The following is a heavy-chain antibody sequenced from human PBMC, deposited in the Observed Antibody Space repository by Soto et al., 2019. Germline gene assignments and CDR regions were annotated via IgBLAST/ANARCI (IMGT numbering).Heavy chain of an antibody. J-gene: IGHJ5*01. Sequence: GGSLRLSCAASGVTFSTYAMSWVRQAPGKGLDWVSATSYDGATTYYAESVRGRFTMSRDNSKNTLFLQMNGLRAEDAAVYYCAKVATESHTDSWAHGALVTVSA. V-gene: IGHV3-23*01. CDR1: GVTFSTYA. CDR3: AKVATESHTDS. CDR2: TSYDGATT.